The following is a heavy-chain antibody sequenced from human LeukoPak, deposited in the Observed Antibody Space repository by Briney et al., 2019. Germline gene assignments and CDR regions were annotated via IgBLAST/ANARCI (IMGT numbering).Heavy chain of an antibody. CDR1: GFTFSSYW. Sequence: GGSLRLSCAASGFTFSSYWMSWVRQAPGKGLEWVANIKQDGSEKYYVDSVKGRFTISRDNAKNSLYLQMNSLRAEDTAVYYCARVPYYYGSGVAFDIWGQGTMVTVSS. CDR2: IKQDGSEK. CDR3: ARVPYYYGSGVAFDI. J-gene: IGHJ3*02. D-gene: IGHD3-10*01. V-gene: IGHV3-7*01.